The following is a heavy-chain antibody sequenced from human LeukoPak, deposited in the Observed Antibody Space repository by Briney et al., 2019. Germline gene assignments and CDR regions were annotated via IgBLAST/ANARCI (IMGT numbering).Heavy chain of an antibody. CDR3: ARVQYYDFWSGTNWFDP. Sequence: SVKVSCKASGGTFSSYAISWVRQAPGQGLEWMGGIIPIFGTANYAQKFQGRVTITTDESTSTAYMELSSLRSEDTAVYYCARVQYYDFWSGTNWFDPWGQGTLVTVSS. J-gene: IGHJ5*02. V-gene: IGHV1-69*05. D-gene: IGHD3-3*01. CDR1: GGTFSSYA. CDR2: IIPIFGTA.